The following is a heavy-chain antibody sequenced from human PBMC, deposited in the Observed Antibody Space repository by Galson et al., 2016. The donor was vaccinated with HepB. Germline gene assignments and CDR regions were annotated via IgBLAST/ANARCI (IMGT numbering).Heavy chain of an antibody. CDR1: GYSFTNNW. D-gene: IGHD1-26*01. V-gene: IGHV5-51*01. CDR2: IYPPTSET. Sequence: QSGAEVKKPGESLEISCKGSGYSFTNNWIGWVRQMPGKGLEWMGIIYPPTSETRYSPPFEGQATISVDKSISTAYLQWSSLKASDTAMYYCARLVSGSWAGVFDVWGQGRVVTVSS. J-gene: IGHJ3*01. CDR3: ARLVSGSWAGVFDV.